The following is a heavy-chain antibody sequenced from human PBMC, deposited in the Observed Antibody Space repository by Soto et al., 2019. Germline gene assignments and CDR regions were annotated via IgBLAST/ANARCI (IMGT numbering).Heavy chain of an antibody. J-gene: IGHJ6*02. V-gene: IGHV6-1*01. Sequence: SETLSLTCAISGDSVSSNSAAWNWVRQSPSRGLEWLGRTYYRSKWYNDYAVSVKSRITIYPDTSKNQFSLQLNSVTPEYTTVYFCARETSFGVGNAQDYYYSGMDVWDQGATVKVSS. CDR1: GDSVSSNSAA. CDR2: TYYRSKWYN. CDR3: ARETSFGVGNAQDYYYSGMDV. D-gene: IGHD3-3*01.